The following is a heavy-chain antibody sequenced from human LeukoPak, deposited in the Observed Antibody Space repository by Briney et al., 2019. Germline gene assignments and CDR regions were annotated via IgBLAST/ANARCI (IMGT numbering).Heavy chain of an antibody. J-gene: IGHJ4*02. CDR2: MWYDGSKD. CDR3: AKDRETYEYTFDY. D-gene: IGHD6-6*01. V-gene: IGHV3-33*06. Sequence: PGKSLRLSCAASGFSFSTYGIHWVRQAPGEGLEWVAVMWYDGSKDYYADSVKGRFTISRDTSKNTLYLQMNNLRAEDTAVYYCAKDRETYEYTFDYWGQGTLVTVSP. CDR1: GFSFSTYG.